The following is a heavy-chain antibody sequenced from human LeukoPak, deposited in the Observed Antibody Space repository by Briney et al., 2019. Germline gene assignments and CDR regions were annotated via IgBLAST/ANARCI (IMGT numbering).Heavy chain of an antibody. Sequence: PGRSLRLSCAASGFTFSNYAMNWVRQAPGKGLEWVSSISGSSTYIYYADSVKGRFTISRDNAKNSLFLQMNSLRAEDTAVYYCAGRGYYDSSGYDYWGQGTLVTVSS. CDR3: AGRGYYDSSGYDY. V-gene: IGHV3-21*01. CDR1: GFTFSNYA. J-gene: IGHJ4*02. D-gene: IGHD3-22*01. CDR2: ISGSSTYI.